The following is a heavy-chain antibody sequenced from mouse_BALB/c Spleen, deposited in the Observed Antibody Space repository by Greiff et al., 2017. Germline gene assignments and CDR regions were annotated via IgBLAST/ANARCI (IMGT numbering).Heavy chain of an antibody. V-gene: IGHV3-1*02. J-gene: IGHJ1*01. CDR1: GYSITSGYS. CDR3: ASYYRSPDWYFDV. Sequence: EVQLQESGPSLVKPSQTLSLTCTVTGYSITSGYSWHWIRQFPGNKLEWMGYIHYSGSTNYNPSLKSRISITRDTSKNQFFLQLNSVTTEDTATYYCASYYRSPDWYFDVWGAGTTVTVSS. D-gene: IGHD2-14*01. CDR2: IHYSGST.